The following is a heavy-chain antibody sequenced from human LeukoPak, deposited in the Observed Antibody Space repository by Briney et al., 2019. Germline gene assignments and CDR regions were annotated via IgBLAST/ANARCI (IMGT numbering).Heavy chain of an antibody. Sequence: SETLSLTCAVYGGSFSGYYWSWIRQPPGKGLEWIGEINHSGSTNYNPSLKSRVTISVDTSENQFSLKLSSVTAADTAVYYCAREIRFLVPNYYYYMDVWGKGTTVTVSS. J-gene: IGHJ6*03. CDR3: AREIRFLVPNYYYYMDV. CDR1: GGSFSGYY. V-gene: IGHV4-34*01. D-gene: IGHD3-3*01. CDR2: INHSGST.